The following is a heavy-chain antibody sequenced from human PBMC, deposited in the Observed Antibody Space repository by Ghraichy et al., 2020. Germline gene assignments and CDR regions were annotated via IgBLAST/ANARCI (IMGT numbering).Heavy chain of an antibody. CDR1: GYTFTGYY. CDR2: INPNSGGT. V-gene: IGHV1-2*04. Sequence: ASVKVSCKASGYTFTGYYMHWVRQAPGQGLEWMGWINPNSGGTNYAQKFQGWVTMTRDTSISTAYMELSRLRSDDTAVYYCARDKEGELRYFDWLPVYYYYGMDVWGQGTTVTVSS. J-gene: IGHJ6*02. CDR3: ARDKEGELRYFDWLPVYYYYGMDV. D-gene: IGHD3-9*01.